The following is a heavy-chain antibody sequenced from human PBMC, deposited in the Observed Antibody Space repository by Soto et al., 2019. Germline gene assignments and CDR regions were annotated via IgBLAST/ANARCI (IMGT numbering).Heavy chain of an antibody. V-gene: IGHV1-58*02. D-gene: IGHD3-3*01. CDR1: GFTFTSSA. CDR3: AAVPYYDFWSGYPVDAFDI. Sequence: SVKVSCKASGFTFTSSAMQWVRQARGQRLDWIGWIVVGSGNTNYAQKFQERVTITRDMSTSTAYMELSSLRSEDTAVYYCAAVPYYDFWSGYPVDAFDIWGQGTMVTVSS. CDR2: IVVGSGNT. J-gene: IGHJ3*02.